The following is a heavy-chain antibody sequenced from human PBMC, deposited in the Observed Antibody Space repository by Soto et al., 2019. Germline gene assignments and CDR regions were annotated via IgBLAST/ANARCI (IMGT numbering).Heavy chain of an antibody. J-gene: IGHJ4*02. V-gene: IGHV1-18*01. Sequence: GASVKVSCKASGYTFTSYGISWVRQAPGQGLEWMGWISAYNGNTNYAQKLQGRVTMTTDTSTSTAYMELRSLRSDDTAVYYCARADLIGWPSAAGHFDYWGQGTLVTVSS. D-gene: IGHD6-13*01. CDR3: ARADLIGWPSAAGHFDY. CDR2: ISAYNGNT. CDR1: GYTFTSYG.